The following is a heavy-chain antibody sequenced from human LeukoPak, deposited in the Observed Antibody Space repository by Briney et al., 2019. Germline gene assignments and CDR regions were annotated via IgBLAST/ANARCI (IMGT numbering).Heavy chain of an antibody. J-gene: IGHJ6*03. CDR3: ARGLYYMDV. CDR2: ISGSTTVI. V-gene: IGHV3-48*01. CDR1: GFSFNTHT. Sequence: GGSLRPSCAASGFSFNTHTLAWVRQAPGKGLEWVSYISGSTTVIRYADSVKGRFTISRDNAKNSLYLQMSSLKVEDTAIYYCARGLYYMDVWGNGTTVTVSS.